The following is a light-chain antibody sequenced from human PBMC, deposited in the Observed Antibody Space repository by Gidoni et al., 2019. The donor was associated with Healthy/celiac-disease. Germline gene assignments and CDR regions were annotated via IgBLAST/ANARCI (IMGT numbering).Light chain of an antibody. CDR3: QQYGSSPMCS. J-gene: IGKJ2*04. CDR1: QSVSSSY. Sequence: IVLTPSPGTLSLSPGESATLSCRASQSVSSSYLAWYQQKPGQAPRLLIYGASSRATGIPDRFSGSGSGTDFTLTISRLEPEDFAVYYCQQYGSSPMCSFGQGTKLEIK. V-gene: IGKV3-20*01. CDR2: GAS.